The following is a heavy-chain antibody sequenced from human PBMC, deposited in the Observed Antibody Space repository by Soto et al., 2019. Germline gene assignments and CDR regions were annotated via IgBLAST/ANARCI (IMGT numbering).Heavy chain of an antibody. D-gene: IGHD1-1*01. CDR3: AREPATSKPEGVDF. J-gene: IGHJ4*02. CDR1: GYTFSDYY. CDR2: INPNSGGT. V-gene: IGHV1-2*02. Sequence: ASVKVSCKASGYTFSDYYIHWVRQAPGQGLEWMGWINPNSGGTKYAPKFQGGVTMTRDTSITTAYMELSRLRSGDTAVYYCAREPATSKPEGVDFWGQGTLVTVSS.